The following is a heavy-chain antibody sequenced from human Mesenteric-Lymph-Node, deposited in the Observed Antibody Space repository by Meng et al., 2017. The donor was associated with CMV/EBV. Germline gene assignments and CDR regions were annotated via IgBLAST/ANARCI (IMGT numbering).Heavy chain of an antibody. Sequence: VSGDSISSGGHYWNWIRQYPGKGLEWIGYIYYTGSAYYNPSLKSRITISVDTSKNQFSLKLTSATAADTAVYYCARGVGGYNYGADYWGQGILITVSS. D-gene: IGHD5-24*01. J-gene: IGHJ4*02. V-gene: IGHV4-31*02. CDR3: ARGVGGYNYGADY. CDR2: IYYTGSA. CDR1: GDSISSGGHY.